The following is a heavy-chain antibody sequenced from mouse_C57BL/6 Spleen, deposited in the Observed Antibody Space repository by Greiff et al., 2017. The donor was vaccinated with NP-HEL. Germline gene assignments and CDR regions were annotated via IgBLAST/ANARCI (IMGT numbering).Heavy chain of an antibody. Sequence: VHVKQSGPELVKPGASVKISCKASGYSFTGYYMNWVKQSPEKSLEWIGEINPSTGGTTYNQKFKGKATLTVDKSTSTAYMQRKSLTSEDSAVYYWAPYDYDDLFADWGKGTLVTVSA. CDR1: GYSFTGYY. CDR3: APYDYDDLFAD. V-gene: IGHV1-42*01. CDR2: INPSTGGT. J-gene: IGHJ3*01. D-gene: IGHD2-4*01.